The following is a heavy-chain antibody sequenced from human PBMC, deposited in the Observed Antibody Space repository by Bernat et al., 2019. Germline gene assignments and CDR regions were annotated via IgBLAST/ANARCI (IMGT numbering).Heavy chain of an antibody. D-gene: IGHD6-13*01. V-gene: IGHV3-53*01. CDR3: ARQQLVYYGMDV. CDR1: GFTVSSNY. Sequence: EVQLVESGGGLIQPGGSLRLSCAVSGFTVSSNYMNWARQAPGKGLEWVSVIYSGGSTYYADSVKGRFTISRDNSKNTLYLQMNSLGAEDTALYYCARQQLVYYGMDVWGQGTTVTVSS. J-gene: IGHJ6*02. CDR2: IYSGGST.